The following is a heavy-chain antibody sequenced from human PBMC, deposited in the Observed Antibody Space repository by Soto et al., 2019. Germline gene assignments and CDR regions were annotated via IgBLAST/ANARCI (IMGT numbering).Heavy chain of an antibody. CDR1: GGSISSSSYY. Sequence: KPSETLSLTCTVSGGSISSSSYYWGWIRQPPGKGLEWIGSIYYSGSTYYNPSLKSRVTISVDTSKNQFSLKLSSVTAADTAVYYCARLPRKLRFLEWSPGGNAFDIWGQGTMVTVSS. CDR2: IYYSGST. J-gene: IGHJ3*02. D-gene: IGHD3-3*01. CDR3: ARLPRKLRFLEWSPGGNAFDI. V-gene: IGHV4-39*01.